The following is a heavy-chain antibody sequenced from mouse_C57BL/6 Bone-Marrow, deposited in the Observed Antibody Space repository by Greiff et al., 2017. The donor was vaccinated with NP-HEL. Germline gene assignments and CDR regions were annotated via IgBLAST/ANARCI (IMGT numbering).Heavy chain of an antibody. J-gene: IGHJ4*01. CDR1: GYTFTDYN. CDR2: INPNNGGT. V-gene: IGHV1-18*01. Sequence: EVQLQQSGPELVKPGASVKIPCKASGYTFTDYNMDWVKQSHGKSLEWIGDINPNNGGTIYNQKFKGKATLTVDKSSSTAYMELRSLTSEDTAVYYCARTITTVVDYYAMDYWGQGTSVIASS. CDR3: ARTITTVVDYYAMDY. D-gene: IGHD1-1*01.